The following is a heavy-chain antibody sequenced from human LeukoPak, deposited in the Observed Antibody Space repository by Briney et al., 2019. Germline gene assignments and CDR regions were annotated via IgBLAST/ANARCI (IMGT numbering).Heavy chain of an antibody. CDR2: ISWNSDNI. CDR1: GLTFDDYA. J-gene: IGHJ6*02. Sequence: GRSLRLSCAASGLTFDDYAMHWVRHAPGKGLEWVSVISWNSDNIGYADSVKGRFTISRDNAKNSLYLQMNSLRAEDTALYYCAKAAGAHYYYAMDVWGQGTTVTVSS. CDR3: AKAAGAHYYYAMDV. V-gene: IGHV3-9*01.